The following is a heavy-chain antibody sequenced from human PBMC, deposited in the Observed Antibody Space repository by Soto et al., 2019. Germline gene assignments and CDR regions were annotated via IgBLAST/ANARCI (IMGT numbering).Heavy chain of an antibody. CDR2: ISYDGSDK. CDR3: ARDRSGSYAY. D-gene: IGHD1-26*01. V-gene: IGHV3-30*03. CDR1: GFTFSSYG. Sequence: QVQLVESGGGVVQPGRSLRLSCAAPGFTFSSYGMHWVRQAPGKGLEWVAVISYDGSDKYYADSVKGRFTISRDSSKNTLYLQMNSLRAEDTAVYYCARDRSGSYAYWGQGTLVTVSS. J-gene: IGHJ4*02.